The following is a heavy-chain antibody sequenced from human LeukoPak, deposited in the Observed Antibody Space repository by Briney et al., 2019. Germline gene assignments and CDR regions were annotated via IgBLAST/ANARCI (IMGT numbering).Heavy chain of an antibody. D-gene: IGHD6-19*01. CDR1: GGSISDSNYY. Sequence: SETLSLTCTVSGGSISDSNYYWGWIRQPPGKGLEWIGGAYYSGTTYYSPSLKSRVTISVDTSRNHFSLNLNSVTAADTAVYYCARHSSSAWYYYFDYWGQGSFVTVSS. J-gene: IGHJ4*02. CDR3: ARHSSSAWYYYFDY. CDR2: AYYSGTT. V-gene: IGHV4-39*01.